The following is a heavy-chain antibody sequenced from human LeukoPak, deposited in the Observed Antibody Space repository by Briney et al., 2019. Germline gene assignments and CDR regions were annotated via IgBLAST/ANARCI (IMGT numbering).Heavy chain of an antibody. D-gene: IGHD3-22*01. V-gene: IGHV1-24*01. CDR2: FDPEDGET. Sequence: ASVKVSCKVSGYTLTELSMHWVRQAPGKGLEWMGGFDPEDGETIYAQKFQGRVTMTEDTSTDTAYMELSSLRSEDTAVYYCATGGYYYDSSGYYRYWGQGTLVTVSS. CDR1: GYTLTELS. J-gene: IGHJ4*02. CDR3: ATGGYYYDSSGYYRY.